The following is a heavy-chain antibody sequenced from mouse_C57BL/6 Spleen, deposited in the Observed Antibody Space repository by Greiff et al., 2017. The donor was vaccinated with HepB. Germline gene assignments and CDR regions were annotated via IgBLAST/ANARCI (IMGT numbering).Heavy chain of an antibody. CDR3: AREWDLDWYFDV. CDR2: ISDGGSYT. V-gene: IGHV5-4*01. Sequence: EVHLVESGGGLVKPGGSLKLSCAASGFTFSSYAMSWVRQTPEKRLEWVATISDGGSYTYYPDNVKGRFTISRDNAKNNLYLQMSHLKSEDTAMYYCAREWDLDWYFDVWGTGTTVTVSS. J-gene: IGHJ1*03. CDR1: GFTFSSYA. D-gene: IGHD4-1*01.